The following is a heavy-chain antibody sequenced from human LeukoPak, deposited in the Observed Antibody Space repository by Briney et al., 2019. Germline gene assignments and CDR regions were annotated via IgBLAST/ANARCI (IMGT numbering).Heavy chain of an antibody. J-gene: IGHJ4*02. V-gene: IGHV3-21*01. Sequence: GGSLRLSCAASGFTFSSYSMNWVRQAPGKGLEWVSCISSSSSHIYYADSVKGRFTISRDNAKNSLYLQMNSLRAEDTAVYYCARVGKREDIVLMVYPMGDFDYWGQGTLVTVSS. CDR1: GFTFSSYS. D-gene: IGHD2-8*01. CDR3: ARVGKREDIVLMVYPMGDFDY. CDR2: ISSSSSHI.